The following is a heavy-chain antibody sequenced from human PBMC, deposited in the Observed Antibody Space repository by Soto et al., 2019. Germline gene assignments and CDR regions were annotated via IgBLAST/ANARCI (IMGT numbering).Heavy chain of an antibody. Sequence: GGSLRLSCAASGFTFSSYGMHWVRQAPGKGLEWVAVIWYDGSNKYYADSVKGRFTISRDNSKNTLYLQMNSLSAEDTAVYYCARAGYDRPFDYWGQGTLVTVSS. J-gene: IGHJ4*02. CDR2: IWYDGSNK. D-gene: IGHD3-22*01. CDR3: ARAGYDRPFDY. V-gene: IGHV3-33*01. CDR1: GFTFSSYG.